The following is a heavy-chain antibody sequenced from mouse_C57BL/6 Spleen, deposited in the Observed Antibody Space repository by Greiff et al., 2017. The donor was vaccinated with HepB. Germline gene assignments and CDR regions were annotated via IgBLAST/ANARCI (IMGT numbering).Heavy chain of an antibody. CDR2: IYPGDGDT. CDR1: GYAFSSSW. Sequence: QVQLQQSGPELVKPGASVKISCKASGYAFSSSWMNWVKQRPGKGLEWIGRIYPGDGDTNYNGKFKGKATLTADNSSSTAYMQLSSLTSEDSAVYFCARNPYYYGTGYFDVWGTGTTVTVSS. CDR3: ARNPYYYGTGYFDV. V-gene: IGHV1-82*01. J-gene: IGHJ1*03. D-gene: IGHD1-1*01.